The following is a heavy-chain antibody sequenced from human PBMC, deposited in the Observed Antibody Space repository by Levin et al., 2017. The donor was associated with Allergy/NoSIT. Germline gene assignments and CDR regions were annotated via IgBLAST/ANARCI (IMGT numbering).Heavy chain of an antibody. J-gene: IGHJ3*02. CDR2: ISSSSSYI. CDR3: ARDQSSSRGGAFDI. V-gene: IGHV3-21*01. D-gene: IGHD6-13*01. Sequence: LSLTCAASGFTFSSYSMNWVRQAPGKGLEWVSSISSSSSYIYYADSVKGRFTISRDNAKNSLYLQMNSLRAEDTAVYYCARDQSSSRGGAFDIWGQGTMVTVSS. CDR1: GFTFSSYS.